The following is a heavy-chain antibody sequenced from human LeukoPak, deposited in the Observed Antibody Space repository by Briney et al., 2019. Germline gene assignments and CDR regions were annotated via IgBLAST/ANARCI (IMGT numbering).Heavy chain of an antibody. CDR1: GXXVXXNX. D-gene: IGHD3-10*01. J-gene: IGHJ4*02. Sequence: RXXXAXXGXXVXXNXXXWXXQAPGKGLEWVSVIYSGGSTYYADSVKGRFTISRDNSKNTLYLQMNSLRAEDTAVYYCARAGMVRGVLRYWGQGTLVTVSS. CDR2: IYSGGST. V-gene: IGHV3-66*01. CDR3: ARAGMVRGVLRY.